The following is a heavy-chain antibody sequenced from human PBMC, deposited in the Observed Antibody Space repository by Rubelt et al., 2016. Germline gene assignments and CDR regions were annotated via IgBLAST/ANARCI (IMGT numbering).Heavy chain of an antibody. V-gene: IGHV3-74*02. CDR2: INSDGTIT. J-gene: IGHJ5*02. Sequence: EVQLVESGGGLVQPGGSLRLSCAASGFAFRIYWMHWVRQAPGEGLVWVSRINSDGTITNYADSVKGRFTISRDNARNTLYLQRTSLRADDTALYYCVRAPGTTVRFGFNPWGQGTLVTVSS. D-gene: IGHD1-7*01. CDR3: VRAPGTTVRFGFNP. CDR1: GFAFRIYW.